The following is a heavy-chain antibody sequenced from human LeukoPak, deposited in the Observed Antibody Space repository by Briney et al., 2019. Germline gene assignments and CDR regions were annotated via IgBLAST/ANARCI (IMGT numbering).Heavy chain of an antibody. D-gene: IGHD2-2*02. CDR1: GGSISSGGYS. CDR3: ARVSRDCSSTSCYRPIDY. V-gene: IGHV4-30-2*01. CDR2: IYHSGST. Sequence: PSETLSLTCAVSGGSISSGGYSWSWIRQPPGRGLEWIGYIYHSGSTYYNPSLKSRVTISVDRSKNQFSLKLSSVTAADTAVYYCARVSRDCSSTSCYRPIDYWGQGTLVTVSS. J-gene: IGHJ4*02.